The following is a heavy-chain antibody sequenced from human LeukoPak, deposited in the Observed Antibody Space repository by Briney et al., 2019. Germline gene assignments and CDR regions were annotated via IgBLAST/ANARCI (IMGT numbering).Heavy chain of an antibody. CDR3: AREGDPYRPLDY. V-gene: IGHV4-4*02. J-gene: IGHJ4*02. CDR2: VNLQGST. Sequence: SGTLSLTCGVSGGSISNTNWWNWVRQPPGKGLEWIGEVNLQGSTNYNPSLKSRVAISVDKSENHISLKLTSVSAADTAVYYCAREGDPYRPLDYSGQGTLVTVAS. CDR1: GGSISNTNW.